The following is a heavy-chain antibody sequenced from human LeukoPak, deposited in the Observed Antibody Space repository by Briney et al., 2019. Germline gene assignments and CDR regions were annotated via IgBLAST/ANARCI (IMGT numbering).Heavy chain of an antibody. CDR3: ARGVTNIVGVRFPFDH. D-gene: IGHD1-26*01. J-gene: IGHJ4*02. CDR2: ISGSGGST. Sequence: GGTLRLSCAASGFTFSSFGMSWVRQVPGKGLEWVSAISGSGGSTYNADSVKGRFTISRDNAKNSLHLQMNSLRAEDTAVYYCARGVTNIVGVRFPFDHWGQGNLVTASS. V-gene: IGHV3-23*01. CDR1: GFTFSSFG.